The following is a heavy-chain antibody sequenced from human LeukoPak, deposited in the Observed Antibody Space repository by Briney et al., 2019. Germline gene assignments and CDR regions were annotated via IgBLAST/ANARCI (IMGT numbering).Heavy chain of an antibody. CDR1: GGSISSYY. D-gene: IGHD6-13*01. J-gene: IGHJ4*02. V-gene: IGHV4-59*01. CDR2: IYYSGST. CDR3: VGYSSSWYRVDY. Sequence: SETLSLTCTVSGGSISSYYWSWIRQPPGKGLEWIGYIYYSGSTNYNPSLKSRVTISVDTSKNQFSLKLSSVTAADTAVYYCVGYSSSWYRVDYWGQGTLVTVSS.